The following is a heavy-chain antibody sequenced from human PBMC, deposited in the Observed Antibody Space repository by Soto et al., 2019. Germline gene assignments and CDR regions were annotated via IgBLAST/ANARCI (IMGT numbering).Heavy chain of an antibody. D-gene: IGHD2-15*01. CDR2: IIPIFGTS. Sequence: QVQLVQSGAEVKKPGSSVKVSCKASGGTLSSYAISWVRQAPGQGLEWMGGIIPIFGTSKCAQQFQGRVTITADETTNPAYVELTSLRSEDSAVYYCESRACAGICHSTSNHHFYGKDVWGQGTTVTVSS. CDR3: ESRACAGICHSTSNHHFYGKDV. CDR1: GGTLSSYA. J-gene: IGHJ6*02. V-gene: IGHV1-69*01.